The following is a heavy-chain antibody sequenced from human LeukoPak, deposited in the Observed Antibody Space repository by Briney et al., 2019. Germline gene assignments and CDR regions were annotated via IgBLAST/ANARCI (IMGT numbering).Heavy chain of an antibody. CDR1: GFTFSSYY. D-gene: IGHD6-19*01. CDR3: ARDPDSSHMMDV. Sequence: GGSLKLSCAASGFTFSSYYMTWVRQAPGKGLEWVATIKDDGSEDYYLDSVKGRFTISRDNAKSSMWLQMNSLRAEDTAVYYCARDPDSSHMMDVWGKGTTVTVSS. V-gene: IGHV3-7*01. CDR2: IKDDGSED. J-gene: IGHJ6*04.